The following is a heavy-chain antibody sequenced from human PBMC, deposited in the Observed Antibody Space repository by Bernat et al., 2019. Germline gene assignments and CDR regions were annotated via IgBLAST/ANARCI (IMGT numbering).Heavy chain of an antibody. V-gene: IGHV4-34*01. CDR3: VRGGYCSGGSGYGNYYYMDV. CDR2: INHSGRA. J-gene: IGHJ6*03. CDR1: GGSFSGYY. D-gene: IGHD2-15*01. Sequence: QVQLQQWGAGLLKPSETLSLTCAVYGGSFSGYYWSWIRQPPGKGLEWIGEINHSGRANYNPSLKSRVTISEDTSKKQFCMKLRSVTAADTAVYYCVRGGYCSGGSGYGNYYYMDVWGKGTTVTVSS.